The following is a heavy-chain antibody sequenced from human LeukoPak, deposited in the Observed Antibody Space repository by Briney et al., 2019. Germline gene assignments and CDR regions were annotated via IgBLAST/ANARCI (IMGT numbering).Heavy chain of an antibody. J-gene: IGHJ4*02. CDR2: ISGSGGST. CDR1: GFTFSSYA. Sequence: GGSLRLSCAASGFTFSSYAMSWVRQAPGKGLEWVSAISGSGGSTYYADSVKGRFTISRDNSKNTLYLQMNSLRAEDTAVYYCAKMLCYDFWSGSVFDYWGQGTLVTVSS. CDR3: AKMLCYDFWSGSVFDY. V-gene: IGHV3-23*01. D-gene: IGHD3-3*01.